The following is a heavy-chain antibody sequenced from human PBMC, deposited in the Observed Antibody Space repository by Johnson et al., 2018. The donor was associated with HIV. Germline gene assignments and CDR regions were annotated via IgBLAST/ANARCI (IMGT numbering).Heavy chain of an antibody. J-gene: IGHJ3*02. V-gene: IGHV3-30-3*01. CDR2: ISYDGSNT. Sequence: QVQLVESGGGVVQPGRSLRLSCAASGFTFSSYALHWVRQAPGKGLQWVAVISYDGSNTYYADSVKGRFTISRDTSKNTLHLQMNSLRAEDTALYYCERSSRGLGAFDIWGQGTMVTVSS. D-gene: IGHD3-22*01. CDR3: ERSSRGLGAFDI. CDR1: GFTFSSYA.